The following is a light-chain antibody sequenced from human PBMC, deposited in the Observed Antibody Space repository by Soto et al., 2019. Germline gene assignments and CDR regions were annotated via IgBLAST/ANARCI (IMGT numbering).Light chain of an antibody. CDR3: MQALQTPRT. V-gene: IGKV2-28*01. Sequence: DIVMTQSPLSLPVTPGEPASISCRSSQSLLHSNGYNYLDWYLQKPGQSPQLLNYLGSNRASGVPDRVSGSGAGTDFTLKISRVEAEDVGVYYCMQALQTPRTFGQGTKVEIK. J-gene: IGKJ1*01. CDR1: QSLLHSNGYNY. CDR2: LGS.